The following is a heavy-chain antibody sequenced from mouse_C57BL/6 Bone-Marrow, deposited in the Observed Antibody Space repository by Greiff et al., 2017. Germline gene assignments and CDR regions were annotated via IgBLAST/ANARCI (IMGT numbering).Heavy chain of an antibody. D-gene: IGHD2-4*01. CDR1: GFTFSSYG. CDR2: ISSGGSYT. J-gene: IGHJ2*01. CDR3: AIYYDFDY. V-gene: IGHV5-6*01. Sequence: EVQVVESGGDLVKPGGSLKLSCAASGFTFSSYGMSWVRQTPDKRLEWVATISSGGSYTYYPDSVKGRFTISRDNAKNTLYLQMSSLKSEDTAMYYCAIYYDFDYWGQGTTLTVSS.